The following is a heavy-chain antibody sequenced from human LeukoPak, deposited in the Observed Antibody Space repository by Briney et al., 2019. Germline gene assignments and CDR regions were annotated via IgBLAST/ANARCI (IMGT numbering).Heavy chain of an antibody. D-gene: IGHD2-8*01. CDR1: GGSFSGYY. V-gene: IGHV4-34*01. Sequence: SETLSLTCAVYGGSFSGYYWSWIRQPPGKQLEWIGEINHSGSTNYNPSLKSRVTISLDTSKNQFSLKLRSVTAADTAVYYCTSGGMVSGDYWGRGTLVTVSS. CDR3: TSGGMVSGDY. CDR2: INHSGST. J-gene: IGHJ4*01.